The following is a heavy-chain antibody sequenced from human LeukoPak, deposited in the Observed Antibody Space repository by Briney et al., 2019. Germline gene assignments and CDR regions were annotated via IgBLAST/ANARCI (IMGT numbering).Heavy chain of an antibody. CDR1: GGTFSSYA. CDR3: AREGRITTPGTIYFYFGLDL. V-gene: IGHV1-69*11. CDR2: IIPVHGKP. D-gene: IGHD6-13*01. J-gene: IGHJ6*02. Sequence: SVKVSCKASGGTFSSYAINWVRQAPGQGLEWMGKIIPVHGKPNYAQQFQGRVTITADESTSTAYLELSSLKSEDTAVYYCAREGRITTPGTIYFYFGLDLWGQGTTVIVSS.